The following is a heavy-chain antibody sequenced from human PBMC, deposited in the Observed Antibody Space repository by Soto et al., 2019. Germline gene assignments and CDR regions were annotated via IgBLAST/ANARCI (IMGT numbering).Heavy chain of an antibody. J-gene: IGHJ3*02. CDR3: AGSVFRNCSGGSCYQPRHAFDI. V-gene: IGHV4-59*08. D-gene: IGHD2-15*01. Sequence: LSLTCTVSGGSISSYYWSWIRQPPGKGLEWIGYIYYSGSTNYNPSLKSRVTISVDTSKNQFSLKLSSVTAADTAVYYCAGSVFRNCSGGSCYQPRHAFDIWGQGTMVTVSS. CDR1: GGSISSYY. CDR2: IYYSGST.